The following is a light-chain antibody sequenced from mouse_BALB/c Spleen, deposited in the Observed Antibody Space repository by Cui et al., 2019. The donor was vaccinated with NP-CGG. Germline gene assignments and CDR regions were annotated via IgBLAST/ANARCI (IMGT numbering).Light chain of an antibody. J-gene: IGLJ1*01. CDR2: GTN. Sequence: QAVVTQDSALTTSPGETVTLTCRSSTGAVIISNYANWVQEKPDHLFTGLIGGTNNRAPGVPARFSGSLIGDKAALTITGAQTEDEAIYFCALWYSNHWVFGGGTKLTVL. CDR3: ALWYSNHWV. V-gene: IGLV1*01. CDR1: TGAVIISNY.